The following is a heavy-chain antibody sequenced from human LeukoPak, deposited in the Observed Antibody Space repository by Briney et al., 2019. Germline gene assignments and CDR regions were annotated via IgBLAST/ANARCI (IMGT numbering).Heavy chain of an antibody. CDR3: ARDYKDYYYGMDV. CDR2: INPNSGGT. V-gene: IGHV1-2*04. CDR1: GYTFTGYY. D-gene: IGHD5-24*01. J-gene: IGHJ6*02. Sequence: GASVKVSCKASGYTFTGYYMHWVRQAPGQGLEWMGWINPNSGGTNYAQKFQGWVTMTRDTSISTAYMELSRLRSDDTAVYYCARDYKDYYYGMDVWGQGTTVTVSS.